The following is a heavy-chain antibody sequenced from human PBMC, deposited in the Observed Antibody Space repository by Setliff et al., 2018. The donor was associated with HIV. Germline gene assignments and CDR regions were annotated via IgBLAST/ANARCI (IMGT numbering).Heavy chain of an antibody. CDR2: IYYSGST. J-gene: IGHJ6*03. V-gene: IGHV4-39*01. Sequence: PSETLSLTCTVSGGSISSSSYYWGWIRQPPGKGLEWIGSIYYSGSTYYNPSLKSRVTISVDASKNQFSLKLSSVTAADTAVYYCARLEYYYYMDVWGNGTTVTVSS. CDR1: GGSISSSSYY. CDR3: ARLEYYYYMDV.